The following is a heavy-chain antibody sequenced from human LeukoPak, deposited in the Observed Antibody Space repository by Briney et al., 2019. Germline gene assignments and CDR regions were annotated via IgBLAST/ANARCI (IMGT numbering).Heavy chain of an antibody. J-gene: IGHJ4*02. CDR1: GFSLSTYG. CDR2: ITGDDGRT. Sequence: GGSLRLSCAASGFSLSTYGMHWVRQAPGKGLEWVSGITGDDGRTHYADSVRGRFTISRDNSKSTLSLHMSSLRAEDTAIYYCASSIRFGEDYWGQGTLVTVSP. V-gene: IGHV3-23*01. D-gene: IGHD3-16*01. CDR3: ASSIRFGEDY.